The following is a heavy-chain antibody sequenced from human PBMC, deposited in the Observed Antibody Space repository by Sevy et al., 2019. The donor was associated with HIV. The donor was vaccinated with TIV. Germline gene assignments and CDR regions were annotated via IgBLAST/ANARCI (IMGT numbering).Heavy chain of an antibody. V-gene: IGHV3-48*02. D-gene: IGHD3-22*01. CDR3: ASSITMIVVAPGPFDP. CDR2: ISSSSSTI. CDR1: GFTFSSYS. J-gene: IGHJ5*02. Sequence: GGSLRLSCAASGFTFSSYSMNWVRQAPGKGLEWVSYISSSSSTIYYADSVKGRFTIYRDNAKNSLYLQMNSLGDEDTAVYYCASSITMIVVAPGPFDPWGQGTLVTVSS.